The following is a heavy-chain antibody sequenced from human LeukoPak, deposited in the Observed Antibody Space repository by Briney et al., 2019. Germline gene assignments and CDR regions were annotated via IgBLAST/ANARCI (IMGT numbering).Heavy chain of an antibody. CDR2: FDPEDGET. J-gene: IGHJ4*02. D-gene: IGHD3-22*01. V-gene: IGHV1-24*01. CDR1: GYTLTELS. CDR3: ATDGIYDSSGYYDY. Sequence: ASVKVSCKVSGYTLTELSMHWVRQAPGKGLEWMGGFDPEDGETIYAQKFQGRVTMTGDTSTDTAYMELSSLRSEDTAVYYCATDGIYDSSGYYDYWGQGTLVTVSS.